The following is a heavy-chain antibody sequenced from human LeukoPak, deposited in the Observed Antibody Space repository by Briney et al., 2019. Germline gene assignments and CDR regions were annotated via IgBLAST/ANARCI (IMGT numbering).Heavy chain of an antibody. D-gene: IGHD6-19*01. CDR1: GFTFSSYA. CDR3: AKHSSGWYQAIDY. J-gene: IGHJ4*02. CDR2: ISGSGGST. V-gene: IGHV3-23*01. Sequence: GGSLRLSCAASGFTFSSYATSWVRQAPGKGLEWASAISGSGGSTYYADSVKGRFTISRDNSKNTLYLQMNSLRAEDTAVYYCAKHSSGWYQAIDYWGQGTLVTVSS.